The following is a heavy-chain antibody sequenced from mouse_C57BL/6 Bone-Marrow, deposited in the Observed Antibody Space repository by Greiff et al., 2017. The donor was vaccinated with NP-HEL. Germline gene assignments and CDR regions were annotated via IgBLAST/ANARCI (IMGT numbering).Heavy chain of an antibody. Sequence: VQLQQPGAELVMPGASVKLSCKASGYTFTSYWMHWVKQRPGQGLEWIGEIDPSDSYTNYNQKFKGKSTLTVDKSSSTAYMQLSSLTSEDSAVYYCARGLRYSWFAYWGQGTLVTVSA. D-gene: IGHD1-1*01. CDR1: GYTFTSYW. V-gene: IGHV1-69*01. J-gene: IGHJ3*01. CDR2: IDPSDSYT. CDR3: ARGLRYSWFAY.